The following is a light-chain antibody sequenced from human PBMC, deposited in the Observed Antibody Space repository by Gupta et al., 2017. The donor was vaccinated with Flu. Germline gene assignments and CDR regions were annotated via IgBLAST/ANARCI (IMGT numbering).Light chain of an antibody. J-gene: IGKJ2*01. Sequence: GVMNQSPLSLPVTLGQPASIACRSSQRLVYGDGTINLNGLQQRTGEYTRSLIKKVSNQDSGVPDGCIGSGSGTDYTLKISRVQAEDVVVYYCMQGTHKPPYTFGPGTKLEIK. CDR3: MQGTHKPPYT. V-gene: IGKV2-30*01. CDR2: KVS. CDR1: QRLVYGDGTIN.